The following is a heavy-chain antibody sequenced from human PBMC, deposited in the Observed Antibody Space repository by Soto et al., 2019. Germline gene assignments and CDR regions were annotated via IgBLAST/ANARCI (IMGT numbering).Heavy chain of an antibody. J-gene: IGHJ4*02. CDR3: ARVVGYYDSSGYYDY. D-gene: IGHD3-22*01. V-gene: IGHV1-69*13. CDR1: GGTFSSYA. CDR2: IIPIFGTA. Sequence: SVKVSCKASGGTFSSYAISWVRQAPGQGLEWMGGIIPIFGTANYAQKFQGRVTITADESTSTAYMELSSLRSEDTAVYYCARVVGYYDSSGYYDYWGQGTLVTVSS.